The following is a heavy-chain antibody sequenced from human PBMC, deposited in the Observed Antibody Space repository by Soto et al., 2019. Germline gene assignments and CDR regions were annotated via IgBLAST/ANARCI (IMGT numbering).Heavy chain of an antibody. CDR1: GGSISSSSYY. J-gene: IGHJ3*02. CDR3: ARLIPTSDDALVI. D-gene: IGHD1-1*01. V-gene: IGHV4-39*01. CDR2: IYYSGST. Sequence: SETLSLTCTVSGGSISSSSYYWGWIRQPPGKGLEWIGSIYYSGSTYYNPSLKSRVTISVDTSKNQFSLKLISVTAADTAVYYCARLIPTSDDALVIWGQGTMVTVSS.